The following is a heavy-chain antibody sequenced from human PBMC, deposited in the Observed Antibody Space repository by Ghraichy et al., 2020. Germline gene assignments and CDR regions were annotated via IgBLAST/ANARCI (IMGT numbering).Heavy chain of an antibody. CDR3: ARLTRSAYYYMDV. CDR1: GGSISSNNYY. Sequence: ETLSLTCTVSGGSISSNNYYWGWIRQPPGKGLEWIGSIYYSGSTYYNPSLKSRVTISVDTSKSQFSLKLSSVTAADTAVYYCARLTRSAYYYMDVWGKGTTVTVSS. J-gene: IGHJ6*03. V-gene: IGHV4-39*01. CDR2: IYYSGST. D-gene: IGHD2-2*01.